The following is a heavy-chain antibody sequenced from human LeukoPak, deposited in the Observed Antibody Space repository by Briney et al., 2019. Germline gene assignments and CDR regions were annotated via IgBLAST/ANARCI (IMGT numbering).Heavy chain of an antibody. CDR2: TRNKVNGYTT. D-gene: IGHD6-19*01. CDR1: RLTLSDHY. J-gene: IGHJ4*02. V-gene: IGHV3-72*01. CDR3: VRVRGSGWDQNYFDC. Sequence: GGSLRLSCAASRLTLSDHYMDWVRQAPGKGLEWVGRTRNKVNGYTTEYAASVKGRFTISRDDSKNSLYLQLSSLKTEDTAMYYCVRVRGSGWDQNYFDCWGQGTLVTVSS.